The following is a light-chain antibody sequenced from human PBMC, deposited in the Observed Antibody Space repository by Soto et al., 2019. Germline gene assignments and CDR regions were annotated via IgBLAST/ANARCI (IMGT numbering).Light chain of an antibody. CDR1: QYINTR. CDR2: GAS. J-gene: IGKJ2*01. CDR3: HQYYTWPPYT. Sequence: EIVLTQSPATLSSFPGDRVTLSCRASQYINTRLAWYQHRPGQTPRLLIFGASTRATGIPTRFTGSGSETEFTLTIGSLQSEDLAVYYCHQYYTWPPYTFGQGTKLEIK. V-gene: IGKV3-15*01.